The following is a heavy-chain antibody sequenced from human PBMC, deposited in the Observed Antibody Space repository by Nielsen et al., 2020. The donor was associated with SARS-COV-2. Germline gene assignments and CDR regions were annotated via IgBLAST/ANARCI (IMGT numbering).Heavy chain of an antibody. D-gene: IGHD3-22*01. CDR1: GFTFSSYG. J-gene: IGHJ4*02. CDR2: ISYDGSNK. V-gene: IGHV3-30*18. CDR3: AKGEYYYDSSGYYHFDY. Sequence: GGSLRLSCAASGFTFSSYGMHWVRQAPGKGLEWVAVISYDGSNKYYADSVKGRFTISRDNSKNTLYLQMNSLRAEDTAVYYCAKGEYYYDSSGYYHFDYWGQGTLVTVSS.